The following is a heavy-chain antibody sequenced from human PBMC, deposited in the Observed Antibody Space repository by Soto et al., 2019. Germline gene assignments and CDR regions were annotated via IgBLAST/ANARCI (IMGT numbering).Heavy chain of an antibody. V-gene: IGHV3-74*01. CDR1: GFSIRDYW. J-gene: IGHJ6*02. CDR3: ARDRSYAMEV. CDR2: INGDASST. Sequence: GGSLRLACEAAGFSIRDYWMHWVRQAPGERLVWVSCINGDASSTTYADSVKGRFTISRDDAKNTVYLQMTSLRAEDTAVYFCARDRSYAMEVWGQGTRVTVSS.